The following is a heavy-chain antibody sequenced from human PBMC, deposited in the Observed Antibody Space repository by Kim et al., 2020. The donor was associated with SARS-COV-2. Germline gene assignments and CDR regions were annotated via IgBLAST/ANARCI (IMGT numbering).Heavy chain of an antibody. D-gene: IGHD2-15*01. CDR2: IYYSGST. V-gene: IGHV4-39*07. J-gene: IGHJ5*02. CDR3: ASGVVVVAATVRWFDP. CDR1: GGSISSSSYY. Sequence: SETLSLTCTVSGGSISSSSYYWGWIRQPPGKGLEWIGSIYYSGSTYYNPSLKSRVTISVDTSKNQFSLKLSSVTAADTAVYYCASGVVVVAATVRWFDPWGQGTLVTVSS.